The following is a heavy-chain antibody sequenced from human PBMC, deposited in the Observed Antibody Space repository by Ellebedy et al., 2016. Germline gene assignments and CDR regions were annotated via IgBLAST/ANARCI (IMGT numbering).Heavy chain of an antibody. D-gene: IGHD3-3*01. Sequence: GESLKISCAASGFTFSSYGMHWVRQAPGKGLEWVAVISYDGSNKYYADSVKGRFTISRDNSKNTLYLQMNSLRAEDTAVYYCTTERPEGLPVSFFDYWGQGTLVTVSS. J-gene: IGHJ4*02. CDR2: ISYDGSNK. V-gene: IGHV3-30*03. CDR3: TTERPEGLPVSFFDY. CDR1: GFTFSSYG.